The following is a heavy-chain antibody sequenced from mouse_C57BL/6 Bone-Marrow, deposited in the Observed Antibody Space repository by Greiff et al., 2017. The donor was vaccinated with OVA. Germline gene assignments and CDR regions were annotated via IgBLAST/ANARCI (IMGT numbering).Heavy chain of an antibody. D-gene: IGHD2-3*01. J-gene: IGHJ1*03. CDR2: IYPGGGYT. V-gene: IGHV1-63*01. Sequence: VKLIESGAELVRPGASVKMSCKASGYTFTNYWIGWAKQRPGNGLEWIGDIYPGGGYTNYNEKFKGKATLAADKYSSTAYMQFSSLTSEDSAIYYCARDGYYWYFDVWGTGTTVTVSS. CDR3: ARDGYYWYFDV. CDR1: GYTFTNYW.